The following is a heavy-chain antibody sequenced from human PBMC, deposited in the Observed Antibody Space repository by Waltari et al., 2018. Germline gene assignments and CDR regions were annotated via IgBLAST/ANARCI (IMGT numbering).Heavy chain of an antibody. V-gene: IGHV3-33*01. Sequence: QVQLVESGGGVVQPGRSLRLSCAASGFTFSSYGMHWVRQAPGKGLEWVAVIGYDGSNKYYGDSVKGRFTISRDKSKNTLYLQMNSLGVEDTAMYYCARGGNNWNIRSYFDYWGQGTLVTVSS. CDR3: ARGGNNWNIRSYFDY. CDR2: IGYDGSNK. D-gene: IGHD1-20*01. J-gene: IGHJ4*02. CDR1: GFTFSSYG.